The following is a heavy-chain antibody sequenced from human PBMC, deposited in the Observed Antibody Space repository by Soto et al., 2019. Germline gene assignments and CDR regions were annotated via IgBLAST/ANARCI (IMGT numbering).Heavy chain of an antibody. CDR3: ASTRGSSYDY. V-gene: IGHV3-53*02. Sequence: EVQLVETGGGLIQPGGSLRLSWAASGFTVSGNYMSGVRQAPGKGLEWVSVIYNGGGTYYADSVKGRFTISIDNSKNTLYLQMNSLRAEDTAVYYCASTRGSSYDYWGQGTLVTVSS. CDR2: IYNGGGT. D-gene: IGHD6-6*01. CDR1: GFTVSGNY. J-gene: IGHJ4*02.